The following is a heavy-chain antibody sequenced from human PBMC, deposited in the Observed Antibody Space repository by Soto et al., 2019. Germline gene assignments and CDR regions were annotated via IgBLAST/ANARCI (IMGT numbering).Heavy chain of an antibody. CDR3: AREVKYGDYYYYYMDV. CDR2: IYYSGST. Sequence: QVQLQESGPGLVKPSETLSLTCSVSGGSISSYYWTWIRQPPGKRLEWIGYIYYSGSTNYNPSLKNRVTLSVDTSNNQFSRKLNSVTAADTAVYYCAREVKYGDYYYYYMDVWGKGTTVTVSS. V-gene: IGHV4-59*01. D-gene: IGHD4-17*01. CDR1: GGSISSYY. J-gene: IGHJ6*03.